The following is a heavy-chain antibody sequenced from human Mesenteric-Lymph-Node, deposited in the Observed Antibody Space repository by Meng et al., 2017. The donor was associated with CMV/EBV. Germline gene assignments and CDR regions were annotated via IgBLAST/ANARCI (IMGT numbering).Heavy chain of an antibody. Sequence: GSIGSSNWWSWGRQPPGKGLEWIGEIYHSGSTNYNPSLKSRVTISVDKSKNQFSLKLSSVTAADTAVYYCARVVYCGGDCYTPWFDPWGQGTLVTVSS. V-gene: IGHV4-4*02. CDR3: ARVVYCGGDCYTPWFDP. CDR2: IYHSGST. CDR1: GSIGSSNW. D-gene: IGHD2-21*02. J-gene: IGHJ5*02.